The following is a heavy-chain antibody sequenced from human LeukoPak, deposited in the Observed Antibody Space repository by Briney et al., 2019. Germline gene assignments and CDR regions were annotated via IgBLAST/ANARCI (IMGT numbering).Heavy chain of an antibody. J-gene: IGHJ4*02. CDR2: IYGGGST. D-gene: IGHD3-10*01. CDR1: GFTVSSNY. V-gene: IGHV3-66*01. Sequence: PGGSLRLSSAASGFTVSSNYMSWVRQAPRAGLGWVSVIYGGGSTYYADSVKGRFTISRDNSKNTLFLQMNSLRAGDTAVYYCARGTVTMVDYWGQGTLVTVSS. CDR3: ARGTVTMVDY.